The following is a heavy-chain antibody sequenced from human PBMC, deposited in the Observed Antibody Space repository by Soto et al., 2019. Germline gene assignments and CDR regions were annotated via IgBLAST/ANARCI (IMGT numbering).Heavy chain of an antibody. V-gene: IGHV4-39*01. CDR2: VYYSGST. CDR3: GRLDVLGIITNYFDY. J-gene: IGHJ4*01. D-gene: IGHD2-8*02. CDR1: GGSVSSSSYY. Sequence: PSETLSLTCTVSGGSVSSSSYYWGWVRQPPGKGLEWIGSVYYSGSTYYNPSLESRVTISVDKSKNQFSLTLMSLSAADTAVYYCGRLDVLGIITNYFDYLG.